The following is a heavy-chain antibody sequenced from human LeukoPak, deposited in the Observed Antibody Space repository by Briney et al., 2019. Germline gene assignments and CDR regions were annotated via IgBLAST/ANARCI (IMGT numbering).Heavy chain of an antibody. CDR1: GFTFSSYA. CDR2: ISGSGGST. Sequence: GGSLRLSCAASGFTFSSYAMSWVRQAPGKGLEWVSAISGSGGSTYYADSVKGRFAISRDNSKNALYLQMNSLRAEDTAVYYCAKGSAAAAVTDYWGQGTLVTVSS. D-gene: IGHD6-13*01. V-gene: IGHV3-23*01. J-gene: IGHJ4*02. CDR3: AKGSAAAAVTDY.